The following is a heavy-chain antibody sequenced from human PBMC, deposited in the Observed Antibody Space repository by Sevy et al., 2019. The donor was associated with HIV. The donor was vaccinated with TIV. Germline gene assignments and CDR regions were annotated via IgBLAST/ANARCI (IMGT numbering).Heavy chain of an antibody. CDR2: INPNSGNT. J-gene: IGHJ3*02. CDR1: GYTFTSYD. D-gene: IGHD6-13*01. Sequence: ASVKVSCKASGYTFTSYDFNWVRQATGQGLEWMGWINPNSGNTGYAQKFQGRVTMTRNTSISTAYMELSSLRSEDTAVYYCASVYSSRWDDAFDIWGRGTMVTVSS. V-gene: IGHV1-8*01. CDR3: ASVYSSRWDDAFDI.